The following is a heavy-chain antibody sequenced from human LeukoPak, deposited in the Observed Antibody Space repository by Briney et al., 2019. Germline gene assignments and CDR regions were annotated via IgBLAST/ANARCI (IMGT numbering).Heavy chain of an antibody. Sequence: SETLSFTCTVSGGSISSYYWSWIRQPPGKGLEWIGYIYYSGSTNYNPSLKSRVTISVDTSKNQFSLKLSSVTAADTAVYYCARRAPYSYEWSTLDYWGQGTLVTVSS. CDR3: ARRAPYSYEWSTLDY. CDR1: GGSISSYY. J-gene: IGHJ4*02. CDR2: IYYSGST. V-gene: IGHV4-59*08. D-gene: IGHD5-18*01.